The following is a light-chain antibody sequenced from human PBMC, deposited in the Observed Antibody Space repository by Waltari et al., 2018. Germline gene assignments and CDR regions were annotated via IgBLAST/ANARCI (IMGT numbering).Light chain of an antibody. Sequence: DIQMTQSPSSLSASVGDKVTITCRASQGISNALAWYQQKPGKAPKLLMFTASSLESGVPSRFSGSVSGTEFTLTISRLQPEDFAVYYCQQRNSYPPTFGQGTKVEIK. J-gene: IGKJ1*01. CDR3: QQRNSYPPT. CDR1: QGISNA. CDR2: TAS. V-gene: IGKV1-17*01.